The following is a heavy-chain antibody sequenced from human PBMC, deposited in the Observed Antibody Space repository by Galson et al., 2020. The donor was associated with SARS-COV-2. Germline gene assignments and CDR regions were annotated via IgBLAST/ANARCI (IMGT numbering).Heavy chain of an antibody. CDR3: ARDSQYTAPYYHGMDV. J-gene: IGHJ6*02. V-gene: IGHV4-30-4*01. CDR1: GDSISSGHFY. Sequence: SETPSLTCTVSGDSISSGHFYWSWIRQPPGKGLEWIGYIFHSGSTYYNPSLKSRVSISVDTSKNQFSLKLISVTASDTAVYYCARDSQYTAPYYHGMDVWGRGITVTVSS. CDR2: IFHSGST. D-gene: IGHD5-18*01.